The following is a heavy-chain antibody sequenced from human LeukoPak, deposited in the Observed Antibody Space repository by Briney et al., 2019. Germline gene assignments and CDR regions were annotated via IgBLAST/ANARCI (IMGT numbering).Heavy chain of an antibody. CDR2: INQDGSEK. D-gene: IGHD2-15*01. CDR1: GFTFSSYW. V-gene: IGHV3-7*01. CDR3: SRDYRGYRAPYYFDY. Sequence: GGSLRLSCAASGFTFSSYWMSWVRQAPGKGLEWVAHINQDGSEKYYVDSVKGRFTISRDNAKNSLYLQMNSLRAADTAVYYCSRDYRGYRAPYYFDYWGQGTLVTVSS. J-gene: IGHJ4*02.